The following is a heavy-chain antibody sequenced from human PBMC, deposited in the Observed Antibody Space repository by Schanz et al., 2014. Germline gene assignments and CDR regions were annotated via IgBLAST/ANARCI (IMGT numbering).Heavy chain of an antibody. J-gene: IGHJ4*02. CDR3: AKQHGVIQQVSDY. Sequence: EVQLVESGGALVQPGGSLRLSCAASGFTFSRYAMHWVRQAPGKGLEDVSVISSNGGSTYFGNSVRGRFTISRDNSENTLYLQMNSLRAEDTAVYYCAKQHGVIQQVSDYWGQGTLVTVSS. CDR2: ISSNGGST. V-gene: IGHV3-64*01. CDR1: GFTFSRYA. D-gene: IGHD3-22*01.